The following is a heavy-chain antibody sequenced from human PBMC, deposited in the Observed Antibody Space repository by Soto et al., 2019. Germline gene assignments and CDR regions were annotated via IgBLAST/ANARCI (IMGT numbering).Heavy chain of an antibody. J-gene: IGHJ5*02. D-gene: IGHD6-13*01. V-gene: IGHV3-11*01. CDR3: ARGLFSSWYWFDP. CDR1: GFTFSDYY. CDR2: ISSSGSTI. Sequence: AGGSLRFSCAASGFTFSDYYMSWIRQAPGKGLEWVSYISSSGSTIYYADSVKGRFTISRDNAKNSLYLQMNSLRAEDTAVYYCARGLFSSWYWFDPWGQGTLVTVSS.